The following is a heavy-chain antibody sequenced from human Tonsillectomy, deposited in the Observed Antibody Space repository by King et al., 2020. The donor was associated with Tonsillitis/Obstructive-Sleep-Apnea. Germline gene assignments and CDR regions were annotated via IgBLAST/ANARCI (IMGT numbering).Heavy chain of an antibody. CDR3: VLSPTISRQWFVL. V-gene: IGHV3-74*01. J-gene: IGHJ5*02. CDR2: SNSDGSST. CDR1: GFTFSRYW. Sequence: VQLVESGGGLVQPGGSLRLSCAASGFTFSRYWMHWVRQAPGKGLVWVSRSNSDGSSTSYADSVKGLFTISRDNANNRMYLQVNSLRAEVTALYYCVLSPTISRQWFVLWGQGTLVTVSS. D-gene: IGHD1-26*01.